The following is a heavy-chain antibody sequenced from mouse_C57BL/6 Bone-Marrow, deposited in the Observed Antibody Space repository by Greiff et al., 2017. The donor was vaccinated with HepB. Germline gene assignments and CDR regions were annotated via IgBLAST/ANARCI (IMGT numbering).Heavy chain of an antibody. V-gene: IGHV1-55*01. CDR1: GYTFTSYW. Sequence: VQLQQSGAELVKPGASVKMSCKASGYTFTSYWITWVKQRPGQGLEWIGDIYPGSGSTNYNEKFKSKATLTVDTSSSTAYMQLSSLTSEDSAVYYCARRDGYYLPLDYWGQGTTLTVSS. J-gene: IGHJ2*01. CDR3: ARRDGYYLPLDY. D-gene: IGHD2-3*01. CDR2: IYPGSGST.